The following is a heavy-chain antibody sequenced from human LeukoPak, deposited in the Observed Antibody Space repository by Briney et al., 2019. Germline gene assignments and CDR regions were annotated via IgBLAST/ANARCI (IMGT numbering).Heavy chain of an antibody. J-gene: IGHJ4*02. CDR3: ARDTAMVSLDY. CDR2: IYTSGST. Sequence: SETLSLICTVSGGSISSGSYYWSWIRQPAGKGLEWIGRIYTSGSTNYNPSLKSRVTISVDTSKNQFSLKLSSVTAADTAVYYCARDTAMVSLDYWGQGTLVTVSS. CDR1: GGSISSGSYY. V-gene: IGHV4-61*02. D-gene: IGHD5-18*01.